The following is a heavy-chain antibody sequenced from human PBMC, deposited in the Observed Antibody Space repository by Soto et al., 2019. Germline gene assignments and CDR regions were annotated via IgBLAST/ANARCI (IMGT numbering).Heavy chain of an antibody. CDR3: ARDGVWYYDSSGYYQSDY. J-gene: IGHJ4*02. D-gene: IGHD3-22*01. CDR2: IIPIFGTA. CDR1: GGTFSSYA. Sequence: ASVKVSCEASGGTFSSYAISCVRQAPGQGLEWMGGIIPIFGTANYAQKFQGRVTITADESTSTAYMELSSLRSEDTAVYYCARDGVWYYDSSGYYQSDYWGQGTLVTVSS. V-gene: IGHV1-69*13.